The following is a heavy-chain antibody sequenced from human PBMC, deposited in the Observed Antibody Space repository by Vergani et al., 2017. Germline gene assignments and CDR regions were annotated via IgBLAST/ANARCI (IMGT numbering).Heavy chain of an antibody. V-gene: IGHV4-30-2*01. J-gene: IGHJ3*02. CDR1: GGSISSGGYS. CDR2: IYHSGST. CDR3: ARGCRGGSCWGDRRGGYAFDM. Sequence: QLQLQESGSGLVKPSQTLSLTCAVSGGSISSGGYSWSWIRQPPGKGLEWIGYIYHSGSTYYNPSLKSRVTISVDRSKNQFSLKLSSVTAADTAVYYCARGCRGGSCWGDRRGGYAFDMWGQGTMVTVSS. D-gene: IGHD2-15*01.